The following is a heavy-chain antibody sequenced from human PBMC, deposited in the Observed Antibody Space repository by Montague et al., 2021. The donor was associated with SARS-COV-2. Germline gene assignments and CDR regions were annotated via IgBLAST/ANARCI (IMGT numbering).Heavy chain of an antibody. D-gene: IGHD3-22*01. V-gene: IGHV4-39*01. CDR2: IYYSGST. J-gene: IGHJ3*02. CDR1: GGSISSSSYY. CDR3: ASPMYYYDSSGSDAFEI. Sequence: SETLSLTCTVSGGSISSSSYYWGWIRQPPGKGLEWIGSIYYSGSTYYNPSLKSRVTISVDTSKNQFSLKLSSVTAADTAVYYCASPMYYYDSSGSDAFEIWGQGTMVTVSS.